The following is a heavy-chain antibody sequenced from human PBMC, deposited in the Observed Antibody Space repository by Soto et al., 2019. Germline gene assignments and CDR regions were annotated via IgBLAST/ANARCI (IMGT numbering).Heavy chain of an antibody. D-gene: IGHD5-12*01. Sequence: EVQLVESGGGLVKPGGSLRLPCAASGFSFSNAWMNWVRQAPGKGLEWVGRIKSKTDGETTQYAAPVKGRFTISRDDSKNTLYLQMNSLTTEDTAVYYCTTADGYNPFEYWGQGTLVTVPS. J-gene: IGHJ4*02. CDR1: GFSFSNAW. V-gene: IGHV3-15*07. CDR2: IKSKTDGETT. CDR3: TTADGYNPFEY.